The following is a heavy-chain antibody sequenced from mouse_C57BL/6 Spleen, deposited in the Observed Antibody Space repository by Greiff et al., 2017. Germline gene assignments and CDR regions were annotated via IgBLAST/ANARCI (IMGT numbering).Heavy chain of an antibody. Sequence: DVKLVESGGDLVKPGGSLKLSCAASGFTFSSYGMSWVRQTPDKRLEWVATISSGGSYTYYPDSVKGRFTISRDNAKNTLYLQMSSLKSEDTAMYYCASAFYDYDGGYYAMDYWGQGTSVTVSS. CDR3: ASAFYDYDGGYYAMDY. J-gene: IGHJ4*01. V-gene: IGHV5-6*02. CDR2: ISSGGSYT. D-gene: IGHD2-4*01. CDR1: GFTFSSYG.